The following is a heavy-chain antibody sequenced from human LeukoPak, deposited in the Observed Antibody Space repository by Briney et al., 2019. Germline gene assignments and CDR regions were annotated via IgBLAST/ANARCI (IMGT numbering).Heavy chain of an antibody. J-gene: IGHJ4*02. CDR1: GFTFSNFV. Sequence: GGSLRLSCACSGFTFSNFVMGWVRQAPGKGLEWVSAISGGDVISRYYVDSVKGRFTISRHNSWNTLYLLLNSLRVEDTAVYYCVNLGYSDGGQGTLVTVSS. CDR2: ISGGDVISR. D-gene: IGHD5-12*01. V-gene: IGHV3-23*01. CDR3: VNLGYSD.